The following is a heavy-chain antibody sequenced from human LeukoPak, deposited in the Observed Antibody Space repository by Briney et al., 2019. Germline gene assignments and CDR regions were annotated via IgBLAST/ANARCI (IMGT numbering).Heavy chain of an antibody. D-gene: IGHD6-13*01. Sequence: ASVKVSCKASGYTFTGYYMHWVRQAPGQGLEWMGWINPNSGGTNYAQKFQGWVATTRDTSISTAYMELSRLRSDDTAVYYCARGLSHSSSWYRPYYYYGMDVWGQGATVTVSS. CDR2: INPNSGGT. CDR1: GYTFTGYY. CDR3: ARGLSHSSSWYRPYYYYGMDV. V-gene: IGHV1-2*04. J-gene: IGHJ6*02.